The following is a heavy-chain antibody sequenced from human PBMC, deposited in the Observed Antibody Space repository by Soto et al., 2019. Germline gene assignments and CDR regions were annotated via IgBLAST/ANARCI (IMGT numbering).Heavy chain of an antibody. D-gene: IGHD3-3*01. CDR3: ARGSRITIFGVTITHFDY. Sequence: PGGSLRLSCAASGFTFSSYPLHWVRQGPGKGLEWVAVISHDGSNKYHADSVKGRFTISRDNSKNTLYLQMNSLRAEDTAVYYCARGSRITIFGVTITHFDYWGQGTLVTVSS. CDR1: GFTFSSYP. CDR2: ISHDGSNK. J-gene: IGHJ4*02. V-gene: IGHV3-30-3*01.